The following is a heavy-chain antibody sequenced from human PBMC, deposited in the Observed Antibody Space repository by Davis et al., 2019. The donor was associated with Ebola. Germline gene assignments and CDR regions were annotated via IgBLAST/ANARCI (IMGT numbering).Heavy chain of an antibody. CDR2: FYPGDSDT. Sequence: GGSLRLSCKGSGYSFTSYWIGWVRQMPGKGLEWMGIFYPGDSDTRYSPSFQGQVTISADKSISTAYLQWSSLKASDTAMYYCARLAIFGVVDYWGQGTLVTVSS. D-gene: IGHD3-3*01. J-gene: IGHJ4*02. CDR1: GYSFTSYW. V-gene: IGHV5-51*01. CDR3: ARLAIFGVVDY.